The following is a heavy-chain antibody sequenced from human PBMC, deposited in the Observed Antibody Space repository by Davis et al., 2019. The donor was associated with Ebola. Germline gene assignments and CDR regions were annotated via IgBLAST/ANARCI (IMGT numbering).Heavy chain of an antibody. CDR3: ARERAAAYFDY. Sequence: GESLKISCAASGFTFSSYSMNWVRQAPGKGLEWVSSISSSSSSIYYADSVKGRFTISRDNAKNSLYLQMNSLRAEDTAVYYCARERAAAYFDYWGQGTLVTVSS. D-gene: IGHD6-13*01. CDR1: GFTFSSYS. V-gene: IGHV3-21*01. J-gene: IGHJ4*02. CDR2: ISSSSSSI.